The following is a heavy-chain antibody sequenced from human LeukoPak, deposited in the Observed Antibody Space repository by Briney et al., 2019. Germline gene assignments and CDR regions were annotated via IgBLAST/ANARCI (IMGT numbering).Heavy chain of an antibody. CDR1: EFTFSSYG. V-gene: IGHV3-33*01. CDR2: IWYDGSNK. J-gene: IGHJ6*02. D-gene: IGHD3-10*01. CDR3: ARDMVWFGELSANSMDV. Sequence: GGSLRLSCAASEFTFSSYGMHWVRQAPGKGLEWVAVIWYDGSNKYYADSVKGRFTISRDNSKNTLYLQMNSLRAEDTAVYYCARDMVWFGELSANSMDVWGQGTTVTVSS.